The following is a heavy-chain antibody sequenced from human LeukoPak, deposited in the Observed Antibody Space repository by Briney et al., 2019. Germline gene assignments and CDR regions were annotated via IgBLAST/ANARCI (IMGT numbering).Heavy chain of an antibody. J-gene: IGHJ5*02. CDR3: ATESSPEYSSSYNWFDP. D-gene: IGHD6-6*01. CDR1: GYTHTELS. V-gene: IGHV1-24*01. Sequence: ASVKVSCKVSGYTHTELSMHWVRQAPGKGLEWMGGFDPEDGETIYAQKFQGRVTMTEDTSTDTAYMELSSLRSEDTAVYYCATESSPEYSSSYNWFDPWGQGTLVTVSS. CDR2: FDPEDGET.